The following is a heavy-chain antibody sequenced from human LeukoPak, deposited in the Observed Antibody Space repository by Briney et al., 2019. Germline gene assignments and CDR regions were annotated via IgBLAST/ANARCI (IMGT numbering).Heavy chain of an antibody. V-gene: IGHV3-21*01. D-gene: IGHD5-18*01. CDR2: ISSSSSYI. CDR1: GFTFSSYS. J-gene: IGHJ6*03. Sequence: GGSLRLSCAASGFTFSSYSMNWVRQAPRKGLEWVSSISSSSSYIYYADSVKGRFTISRDNAKNSLYLQMNSLRAEDTAVYYCARGGYSYGLHYYYYYMDVWGKGTTVTVSS. CDR3: ARGGYSYGLHYYYYYMDV.